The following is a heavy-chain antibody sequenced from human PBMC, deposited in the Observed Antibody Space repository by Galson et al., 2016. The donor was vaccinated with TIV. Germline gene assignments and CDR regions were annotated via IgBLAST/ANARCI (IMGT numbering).Heavy chain of an antibody. CDR3: AREALFGYYYMDV. V-gene: IGHV3-13*01. CDR2: IGTAGDT. J-gene: IGHJ6*03. Sequence: SLRLSCAASGFTFSNNDMHWVRQATGKGLEWVSGIGTAGDTYYEGSVKGRFTISRENAKNSLYLQMNSLKAGDTAVDYCAREALFGYYYMDVWGKGTTVTVSS. CDR1: GFTFSNND. D-gene: IGHD3-3*01.